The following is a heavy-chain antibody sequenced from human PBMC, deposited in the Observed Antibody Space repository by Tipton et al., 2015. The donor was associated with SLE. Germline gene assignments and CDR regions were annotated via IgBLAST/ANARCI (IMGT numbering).Heavy chain of an antibody. CDR1: GGSISSSTYY. V-gene: IGHV4-39*07. Sequence: TLSLTCTVSGGSISSSTYYWGWIRQPPGKGLECIGSIYYSGSTYNNPSLKSRVTISVDTSKNQFSLKLSSVTAADTAVYYCARYGTYDGSRYFQHWGQGTLVTVTS. D-gene: IGHD1-26*01. CDR3: ARYGTYDGSRYFQH. CDR2: IYYSGST. J-gene: IGHJ1*01.